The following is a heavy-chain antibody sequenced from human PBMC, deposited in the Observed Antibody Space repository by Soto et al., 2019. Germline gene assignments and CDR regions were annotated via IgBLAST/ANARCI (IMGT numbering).Heavy chain of an antibody. CDR2: IYYRGNT. V-gene: IGHV4-34*01. D-gene: IGHD3-9*01. J-gene: IGHJ4*02. Sequence: SETLSLTCAVYGGSFSGYYLSWIRQPPGKGLEWIGSIYYRGNTYYNPSLQTRVTISLDKSKSQFSLRLNSVTAADSAVYFCARLEGLATISYYFDFWGQGAQVTVSS. CDR3: ARLEGLATISYYFDF. CDR1: GGSFSGYY.